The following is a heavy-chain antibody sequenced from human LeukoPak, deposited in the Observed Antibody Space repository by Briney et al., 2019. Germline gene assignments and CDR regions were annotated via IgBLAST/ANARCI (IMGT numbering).Heavy chain of an antibody. Sequence: GASVKVSCKASAGTFSSYTISWVRQAPGQGLEWMGRIIPILGIANSAQKFQVRVTITAAKYTSTAYMELSSLRSEDTDVNYCAGGIQLWLLGWFDPCGQGTLVTVSS. CDR3: AGGIQLWLLGWFDP. CDR1: AGTFSSYT. CDR2: IIPILGIA. D-gene: IGHD5-18*01. J-gene: IGHJ5*02. V-gene: IGHV1-69*02.